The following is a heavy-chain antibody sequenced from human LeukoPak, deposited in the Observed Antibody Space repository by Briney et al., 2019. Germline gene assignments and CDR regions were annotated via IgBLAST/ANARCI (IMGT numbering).Heavy chain of an antibody. Sequence: GASVKVSCKASGYIFTSYDINWVRQATGQGLERMRWISAYNGNTNYAQKLQGRVTMTTDTSTRTVYMEMRSLRSDDTAVYYCARTPGIGAAGTVDYWGQGTLVTVSS. V-gene: IGHV1-18*01. CDR2: ISAYNGNT. CDR3: ARTPGIGAAGTVDY. D-gene: IGHD6-13*01. J-gene: IGHJ4*02. CDR1: GYIFTSYD.